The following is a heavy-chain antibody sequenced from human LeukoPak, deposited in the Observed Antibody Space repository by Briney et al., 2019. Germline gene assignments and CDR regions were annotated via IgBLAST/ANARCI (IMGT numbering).Heavy chain of an antibody. J-gene: IGHJ4*02. CDR3: ASGFGELVTFDY. D-gene: IGHD3-10*01. CDR1: GYPISSGYY. CDR2: IYHSGST. V-gene: IGHV4-38-2*01. Sequence: TSETLSLTCAVSGYPISSGYYWGWIRQPPGKGLEWIGSIYHSGSTNYNPSLKSRVTISVDTSKNQFSLKLSSVTAADTAVYYCASGFGELVTFDYWGQGTLVTVSS.